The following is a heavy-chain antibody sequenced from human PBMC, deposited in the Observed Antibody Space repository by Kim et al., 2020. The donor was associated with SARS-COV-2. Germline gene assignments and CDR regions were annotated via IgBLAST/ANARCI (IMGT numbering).Heavy chain of an antibody. CDR3: AYCSATSCPYYFYGMDV. CDR2: IYHSGS. V-gene: IGHV4-38-2*02. CDR1: NYSISSGSY. D-gene: IGHD2-2*01. Sequence: SETLSHTCNVSNYSISSGSYWGWIRQPPGKGLEWIGSIYHSGSTYSGSTYYNPSLKSRVTISIDASKSQFSLKLSSVTAADTAVYYCAYCSATSCPYYFYGMDVWGQGTTVTVSS. J-gene: IGHJ6*02.